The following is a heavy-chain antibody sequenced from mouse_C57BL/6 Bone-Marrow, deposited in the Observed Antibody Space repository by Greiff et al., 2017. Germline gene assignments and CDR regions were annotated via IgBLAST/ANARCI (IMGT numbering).Heavy chain of an antibody. V-gene: IGHV1-64*01. Sequence: QVQLQQPGAELVKPGASVKLSCKASGYTFTSYWMHWVKQRPGPGLEWIGMIHPNSGSTNYNEKFKSKATLTVDKSSSTAYMQLSSLTSEDSAVYYCARRELYWYFDVWGTGTTVTVSS. CDR1: GYTFTSYW. CDR3: ARRELYWYFDV. J-gene: IGHJ1*03. CDR2: IHPNSGST.